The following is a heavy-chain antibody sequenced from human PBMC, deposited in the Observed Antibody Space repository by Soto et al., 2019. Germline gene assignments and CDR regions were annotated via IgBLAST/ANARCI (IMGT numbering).Heavy chain of an antibody. CDR1: GGSISSGDYY. CDR2: IYYSGST. Sequence: QVQLQESGPELVKPSQTLSLTCTVSGGSISSGDYYWSWIRQRPGKGPEWIGYIYYSGSTYYNSSLKSRVTISVDTSKNQFSLKLSSVTAADTAVYYCARELGYCSGGSCPDYWGQGTLVTVSS. CDR3: ARELGYCSGGSCPDY. J-gene: IGHJ4*02. D-gene: IGHD2-15*01. V-gene: IGHV4-30-4*01.